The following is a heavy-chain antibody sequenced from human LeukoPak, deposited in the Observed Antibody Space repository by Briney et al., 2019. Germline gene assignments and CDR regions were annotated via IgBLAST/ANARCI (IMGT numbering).Heavy chain of an antibody. D-gene: IGHD1-26*01. V-gene: IGHV4-4*02. CDR2: IYHYGTI. Sequence: PSETLSLTCAVSGGSISSNNWWTWVRQAPGKGLEWIGEIYHYGTINYNPSLKGRVTISVDRSKNQFSLKFNSVTAADTAVYYCARGPSLGAHLDYWGQGTLVTVSS. J-gene: IGHJ4*02. CDR3: ARGPSLGAHLDY. CDR1: GGSISSNNW.